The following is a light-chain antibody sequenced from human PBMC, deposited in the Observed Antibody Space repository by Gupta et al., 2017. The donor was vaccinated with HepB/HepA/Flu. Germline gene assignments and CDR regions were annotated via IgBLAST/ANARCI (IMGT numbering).Light chain of an antibody. Sequence: DIHLTQSPSFLSASVGDRVTITCRASQGISSSLGWYQQKPGKAPKFLIYAASTLQSGVPSRFSGSGSGTEFTITINSLQPEDFATYYCQQLNTYPLNFGGGTKVEIK. V-gene: IGKV1-9*01. J-gene: IGKJ4*01. CDR2: AAS. CDR3: QQLNTYPLN. CDR1: QGISSS.